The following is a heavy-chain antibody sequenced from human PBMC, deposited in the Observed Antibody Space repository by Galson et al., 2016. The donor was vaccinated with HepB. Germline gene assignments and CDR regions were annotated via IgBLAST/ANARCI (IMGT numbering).Heavy chain of an antibody. CDR2: IKSTPDGGTT. V-gene: IGHV3-15*01. CDR3: STDVLNDWYDD. D-gene: IGHD4/OR15-4a*01. CDR1: GFTFSHAW. Sequence: SLRLSCAGSGFTFSHAWMTWVRQAPGKGLEWVGHIKSTPDGGTTEYAAPVKGRFTIARDDSKSTVFLQMDSLTTEDTDLYYYSTDVLNDWYDDWDQGTQVTVSA. J-gene: IGHJ5*02.